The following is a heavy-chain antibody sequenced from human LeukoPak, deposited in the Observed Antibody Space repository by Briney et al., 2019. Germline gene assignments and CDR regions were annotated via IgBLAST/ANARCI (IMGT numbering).Heavy chain of an antibody. CDR3: ARITMVRGVIFDWYFDL. CDR2: ISAYNGNT. Sequence: GASVKVSCKASGYTFTSYGISWVRQAPGQGLEWVGWISAYNGNTNYAQKLQGRVTMTTDTSTSIAHMELRSLRSDDTAVYYCARITMVRGVIFDWYFDLWGRGTLVTVSS. V-gene: IGHV1-18*01. J-gene: IGHJ2*01. CDR1: GYTFTSYG. D-gene: IGHD3-10*01.